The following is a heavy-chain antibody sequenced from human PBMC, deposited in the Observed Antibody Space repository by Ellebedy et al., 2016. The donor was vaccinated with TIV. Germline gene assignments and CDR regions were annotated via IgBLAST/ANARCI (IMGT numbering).Heavy chain of an antibody. CDR1: GGSVSSSRYY. CDR2: VYKSGST. CDR3: ARGERWLHEVEF. D-gene: IGHD5-24*01. J-gene: IGHJ4*02. V-gene: IGHV4-61*03. Sequence: MPSETLSLTCTVSGGSVSSSRYYWSWIRQPPGKGLEWIGYVYKSGSTNYNPSLKGRVTISLDTSRNHFSLRLSSVTTADTAVYYCARGERWLHEVEFWGQGTLVTVSS.